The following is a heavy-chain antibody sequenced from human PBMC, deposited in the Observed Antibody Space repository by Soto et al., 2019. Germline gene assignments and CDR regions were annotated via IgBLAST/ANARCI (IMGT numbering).Heavy chain of an antibody. V-gene: IGHV4-59*01. CDR3: ARSVAVPGAHIDY. CDR1: GGSISGSY. J-gene: IGHJ4*02. Sequence: SETLSLTCSVSGGSISGSYWSWIRQSPGKGLEWLGYVYYTGSTNYSPSLRSRVSISVDTSKDEFSLRLSSVTAADTAVYFCARSVAVPGAHIDYWGQGTQVTVSS. D-gene: IGHD6-19*01. CDR2: VYYTGST.